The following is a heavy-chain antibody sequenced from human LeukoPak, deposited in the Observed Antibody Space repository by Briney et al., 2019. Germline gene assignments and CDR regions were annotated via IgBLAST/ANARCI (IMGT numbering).Heavy chain of an antibody. J-gene: IGHJ4*02. CDR1: GYTFTSYY. V-gene: IGHV1-2*02. D-gene: IGHD3-10*01. CDR2: INPNSGGT. CDR3: ARMYGSGSYTVDY. Sequence: ASEKVSCKASGYTFTSYYMHWVRQAPGQGLEWMGWINPNSGGTNYAQKFQGRVTMTRDTSISTAYMELSRLRSDDTAVYYCARMYGSGSYTVDYWGQGTLVTVSS.